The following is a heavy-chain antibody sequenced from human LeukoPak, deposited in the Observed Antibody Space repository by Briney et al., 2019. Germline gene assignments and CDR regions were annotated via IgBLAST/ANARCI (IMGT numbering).Heavy chain of an antibody. V-gene: IGHV4-38-2*02. J-gene: IGHJ4*02. CDR2: MYHNSGAT. Sequence: PSETLSLTCTVSGYSITTGYYWAWIRQPPGKGPERIGSMYHNSGATFYSPSLKSRVTISVDTSKNQLSLKLSSVTAADTAVYYCARAQDWNPDCWGQGTLVTVSS. CDR3: ARAQDWNPDC. D-gene: IGHD1-1*01. CDR1: GYSITTGYY.